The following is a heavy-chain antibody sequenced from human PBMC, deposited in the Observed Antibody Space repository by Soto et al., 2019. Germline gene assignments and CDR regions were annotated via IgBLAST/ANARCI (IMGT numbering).Heavy chain of an antibody. CDR3: AKVAPKYDFWSGYLDY. J-gene: IGHJ4*02. D-gene: IGHD3-3*01. V-gene: IGHV3-9*01. CDR2: ISWNSGSI. Sequence: GGSLRLSCAASGFTFDDYAMHWVRQAPGKGLEWVSGISWNSGSIGYADSVKGRFTISRDNAKNSLYLQMNSLRAEDTALYYCAKVAPKYDFWSGYLDYWGQGTLVTVSS. CDR1: GFTFDDYA.